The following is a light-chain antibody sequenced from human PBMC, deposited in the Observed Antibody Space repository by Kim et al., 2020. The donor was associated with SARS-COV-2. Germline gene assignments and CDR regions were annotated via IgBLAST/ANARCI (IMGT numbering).Light chain of an antibody. V-gene: IGKV1-33*01. CDR3: QQYDNLSLT. CDR2: DAS. CDR1: QNISNY. J-gene: IGKJ4*01. Sequence: DIQMTQSPSSLSASVGDRVTITCQASQNISNYLNWYQQKPGKAPKLLIYDASNLETGVPSRFSGSGSGTDFTFTISRLQPEDIATYYYQQYDNLSLTFGGGTKVDIK.